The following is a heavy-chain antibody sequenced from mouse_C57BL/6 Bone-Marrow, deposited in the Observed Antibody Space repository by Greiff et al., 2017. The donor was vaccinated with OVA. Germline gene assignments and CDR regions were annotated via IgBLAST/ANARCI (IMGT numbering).Heavy chain of an antibody. CDR3: TPITTVVEGY. D-gene: IGHD1-1*01. V-gene: IGHV14-4*01. CDR2: IDPANGDT. J-gene: IGHJ2*01. CDR1: GFNIKDDY. Sequence: EVQLQQSGAELVRPGASVKLSCTASGFNIKDDYMHWVKQRPEQGLEWIGWIDPANGDTEYASKFQGKATITADTSSNTAYLQLSSLTSEDTAVYYCTPITTVVEGYWGQGTTLTVTS.